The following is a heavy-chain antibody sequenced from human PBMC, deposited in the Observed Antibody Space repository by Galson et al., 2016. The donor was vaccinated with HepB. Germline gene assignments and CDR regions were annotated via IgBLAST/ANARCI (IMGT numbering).Heavy chain of an antibody. Sequence: SLRLSCAASGFPFSRYWMSWVRQAPGKGLEWLANIERDGSEESYVDSVRGRFTISRDNAKSLLYLQMNGLRVEDTAVYYCARDYDHCGADPMGAQGTLVTVSP. CDR1: GFPFSRYW. V-gene: IGHV3-7*01. D-gene: IGHD2-21*02. CDR3: ARDYDHCGADPM. CDR2: IERDGSEE. J-gene: IGHJ4*02.